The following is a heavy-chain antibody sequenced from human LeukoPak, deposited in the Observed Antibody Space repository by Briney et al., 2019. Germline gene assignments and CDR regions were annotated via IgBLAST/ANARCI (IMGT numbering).Heavy chain of an antibody. CDR2: INHSGST. CDR3: ARGRGSYGY. CDR1: GGSFSGYY. J-gene: IGHJ4*02. V-gene: IGHV4-34*01. Sequence: SETLSLTCAVYGGSFSGYYWSWIRQPPGKGLEWIGEINHSGSTNYNPSLKSRVTISVDSSKNQFSLKLSSVTAADTAVYYCARGRGSYGYWGQGTLVTVSS. D-gene: IGHD1-26*01.